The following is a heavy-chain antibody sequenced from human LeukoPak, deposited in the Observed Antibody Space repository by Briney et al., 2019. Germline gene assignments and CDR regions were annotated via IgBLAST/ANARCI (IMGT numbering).Heavy chain of an antibody. V-gene: IGHV3-7*03. J-gene: IGHJ4*02. CDR3: ARGRYNYGS. CDR2: IKQDGSEK. Sequence: GGSLRLSCAAPGFTFSSYWMTWVRQAPGKGLEWVANIKQDGSEKYYVDSVKGRFTISRDNAKNSLYLQMNSLRAEDTAVYYCARGRYNYGSWGQGTLVTVSS. D-gene: IGHD5-18*01. CDR1: GFTFSSYW.